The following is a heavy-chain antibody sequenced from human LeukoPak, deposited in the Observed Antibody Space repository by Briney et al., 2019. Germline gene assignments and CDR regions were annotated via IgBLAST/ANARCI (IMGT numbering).Heavy chain of an antibody. J-gene: IGHJ5*02. CDR2: IYPGDSDT. D-gene: IGHD3-22*01. Sequence: GESLKISCKGSGYSFTSYWIGWVRQMPGKGLEWMGIIYPGDSDTRYSPSFQGQVTISADKSISTAYLQWSSLKASDTAMYYCARRGSYYYDSSGYGFDPWGQGTLVTVSS. CDR3: ARRGSYYYDSSGYGFDP. CDR1: GYSFTSYW. V-gene: IGHV5-51*01.